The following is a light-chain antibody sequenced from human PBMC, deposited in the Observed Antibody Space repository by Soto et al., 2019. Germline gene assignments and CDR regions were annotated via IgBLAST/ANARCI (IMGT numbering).Light chain of an antibody. CDR3: AAWDDSLSAHYV. CDR1: SSNIGSNS. Sequence: QSVLTQPPSVSGTPGQRVTISCSGSSSNIGSNSVYWYQQLPGMAPKLLIYSDNQRPSGVPDRFSGSKSGTSASLAISGLRSEDEADYYCAAWDDSLSAHYVFGTGTKVTVL. CDR2: SDN. V-gene: IGLV1-47*02. J-gene: IGLJ1*01.